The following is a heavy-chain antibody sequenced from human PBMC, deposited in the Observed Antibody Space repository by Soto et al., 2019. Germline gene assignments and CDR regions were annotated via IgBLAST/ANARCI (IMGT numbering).Heavy chain of an antibody. Sequence: QAQLVESGGGVVQPGRSLRLSCAASGFTFSGYYMHWVRQAPGKGLEWVAVISYDGSTEYYADSVKGRFTISRDNSANRLFLQMNSLRPEDTAVYYCTKDDGYNDSTYYHYFGMDVWGXGXXXXVSS. D-gene: IGHD5-12*01. CDR2: ISYDGSTE. J-gene: IGHJ6*04. CDR1: GFTFSGYY. V-gene: IGHV3-30*18. CDR3: TKDDGYNDSTYYHYFGMDV.